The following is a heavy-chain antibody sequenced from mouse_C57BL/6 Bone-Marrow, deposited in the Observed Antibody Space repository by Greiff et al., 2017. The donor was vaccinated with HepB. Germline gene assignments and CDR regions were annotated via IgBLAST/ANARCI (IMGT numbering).Heavy chain of an antibody. CDR3: ARYEVDGLRESEWDY. CDR2: IDPNSGGT. CDR1: GYTFTSYW. V-gene: IGHV1-72*01. D-gene: IGHD2-3*01. J-gene: IGHJ4*01. Sequence: QVHVKQPGAELVKPGASVKLSCKASGYTFTSYWMHWVKQRPGRGLEWIGRIDPNSGGTKYNEKFKSKATLTVDKPSSTAYMQLSSLTSEDSAVYYGARYEVDGLRESEWDYWGQGTSVTVSS.